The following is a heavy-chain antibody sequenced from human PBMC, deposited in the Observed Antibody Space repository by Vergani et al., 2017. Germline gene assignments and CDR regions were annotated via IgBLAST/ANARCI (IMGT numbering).Heavy chain of an antibody. CDR1: GYTFTSYA. Sequence: QVQLVQSGAEVKKPGASVKVSCKASGYTFTSYAMHWVRQAPGQRLEWMGWINAGNGNTKYSQKFQGRVTITRDTSASTAYMELSSLRSEDTAVYYCARGDLEAKRDYYFDYWGQGTLVTVSS. D-gene: IGHD2-21*01. V-gene: IGHV1-3*01. CDR2: INAGNGNT. CDR3: ARGDLEAKRDYYFDY. J-gene: IGHJ4*02.